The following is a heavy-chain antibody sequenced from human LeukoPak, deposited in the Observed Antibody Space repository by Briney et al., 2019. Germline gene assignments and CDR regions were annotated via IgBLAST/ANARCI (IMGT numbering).Heavy chain of an antibody. CDR3: AGEGLYYYDSSGFDL. Sequence: SQTLSLTCAVSGGSISSGGYSWSWIRQPPGTGLEWIGYIYHSGSTYYNPSLKSRVTISVDRSKNQFSLKLSSVTAADTAVYYCAGEGLYYYDSSGFDLWGRGTLVTVSS. CDR1: GGSISSGGYS. V-gene: IGHV4-30-2*01. J-gene: IGHJ2*01. D-gene: IGHD3-22*01. CDR2: IYHSGST.